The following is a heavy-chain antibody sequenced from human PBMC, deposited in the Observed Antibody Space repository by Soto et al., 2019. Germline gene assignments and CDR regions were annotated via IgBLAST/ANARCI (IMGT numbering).Heavy chain of an antibody. Sequence: PGGSLRLSCAASGFTFSSYGMHWVRQAPGKGLEWVAVIWYDGSNKYYADSVKGRFTISRDNSKNTLYLQMDSLRAEDTAVYYCARDLQSAGTLDYWGQGTLVTVSS. CDR3: ARDLQSAGTLDY. J-gene: IGHJ4*02. CDR2: IWYDGSNK. D-gene: IGHD6-19*01. V-gene: IGHV3-33*01. CDR1: GFTFSSYG.